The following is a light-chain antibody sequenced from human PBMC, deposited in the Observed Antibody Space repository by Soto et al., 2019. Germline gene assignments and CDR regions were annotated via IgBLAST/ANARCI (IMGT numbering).Light chain of an antibody. CDR2: FAS. Sequence: EVVMTQSPATLSVSPGEKATLSCRASHIVSNNLAWYQQKPGQAPRLLIYFASTRATGIPARFSGSGSGTEFTLTISSLQSEDVAVYYCQHDNKWPLTFGGGTKVETK. V-gene: IGKV3-15*01. J-gene: IGKJ4*01. CDR3: QHDNKWPLT. CDR1: HIVSNN.